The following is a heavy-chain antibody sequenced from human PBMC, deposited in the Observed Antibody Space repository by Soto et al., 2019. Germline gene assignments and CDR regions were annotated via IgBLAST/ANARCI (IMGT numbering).Heavy chain of an antibody. CDR3: ARGVGYYGSGSNFAF. CDR2: IYHSGST. CDR1: GGSISSCGYS. V-gene: IGHV4-30-2*01. J-gene: IGHJ4*02. Sequence: SETLSLTCAVSGGSISSCGYSWSWIRQPPGKGLEWIGYIYHSGSTYYNPSLKSRVTISVDRSKNQFSLKLSSVTAADTAVYYCARGVGYYGSGSNFAFWGQGTLVTVSS. D-gene: IGHD3-10*01.